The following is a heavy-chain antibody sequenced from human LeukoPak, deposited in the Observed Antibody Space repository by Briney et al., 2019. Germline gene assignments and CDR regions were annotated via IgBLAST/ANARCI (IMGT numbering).Heavy chain of an antibody. D-gene: IGHD2-2*01. J-gene: IGHJ6*03. CDR1: GGTFSSYA. CDR2: IIPIFGTA. Sequence: ASVKVSCKASGGTFSSYAISWVRQAPGQGLEWMGRIIPIFGTANYAQKFQSRVTITTDESTSTAYMELSSLRSEDTAVYYCAREVGYCSSTSCYGTDYYYYMDVWGKGTTVTVSS. V-gene: IGHV1-69*05. CDR3: AREVGYCSSTSCYGTDYYYYMDV.